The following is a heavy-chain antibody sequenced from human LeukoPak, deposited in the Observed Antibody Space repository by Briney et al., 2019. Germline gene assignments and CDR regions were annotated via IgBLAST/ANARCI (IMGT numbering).Heavy chain of an antibody. Sequence: GGSLRLSCAASGFTFSSYWMSWVRQAPGMGLEWVANIKQDGSEKYYVESVKGRFTISRDSAKNSLYLQMNSLRAEDTAVYYCARVKELYSSGWVSYYYYMDVWGKGTTVTVSS. D-gene: IGHD6-19*01. J-gene: IGHJ6*03. V-gene: IGHV3-7*01. CDR3: ARVKELYSSGWVSYYYYMDV. CDR2: IKQDGSEK. CDR1: GFTFSSYW.